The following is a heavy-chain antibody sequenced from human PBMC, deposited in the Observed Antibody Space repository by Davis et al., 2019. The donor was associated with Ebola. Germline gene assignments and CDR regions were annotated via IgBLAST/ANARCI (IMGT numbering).Heavy chain of an antibody. Sequence: SETLSLTCAVYGGSFSGYYWSWIRQPPGKGLEWIGEINHSGSTNYNPSLKSRVTISVDKSKNQFSLKLSSVTAADTAVYYCARDLYPGGMDVWGKGTTVTVSS. CDR3: ARDLYPGGMDV. J-gene: IGHJ6*04. D-gene: IGHD2-2*01. CDR1: GGSFSGYY. V-gene: IGHV4-34*01. CDR2: INHSGST.